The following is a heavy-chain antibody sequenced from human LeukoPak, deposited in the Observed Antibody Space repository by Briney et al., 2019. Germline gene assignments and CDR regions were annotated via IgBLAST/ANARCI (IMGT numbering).Heavy chain of an antibody. CDR1: GFTFSYAW. Sequence: GGSLRLSCAASGFTFSYAWMSWVRQAPGKGLEWVGRIKSKTDGGTTDYAAPVKGRFTISRDDSKNTLYLQMNSLKIEDTAVYYCTTKMTYCGGDCYPGAFDIWGQGTMVTISS. CDR2: IKSKTDGGTT. CDR3: TTKMTYCGGDCYPGAFDI. D-gene: IGHD2-21*02. J-gene: IGHJ3*02. V-gene: IGHV3-15*01.